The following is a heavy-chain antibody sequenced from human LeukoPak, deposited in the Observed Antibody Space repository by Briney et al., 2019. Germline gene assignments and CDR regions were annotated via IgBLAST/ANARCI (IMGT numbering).Heavy chain of an antibody. Sequence: SETLSLTCTVSGGSISRYYWSWIRLPAGKGLEWIGRIYTSGKTNYNPSLRSRVTMSVDTSKNQFSLNLSSVTAADTAVYYCAGGDSSDYYYYYYYMDVWGKGTTVTVSS. J-gene: IGHJ6*03. CDR2: IYTSGKT. CDR3: AGGDSSDYYYYYYYMDV. D-gene: IGHD3-22*01. V-gene: IGHV4-4*07. CDR1: GGSISRYY.